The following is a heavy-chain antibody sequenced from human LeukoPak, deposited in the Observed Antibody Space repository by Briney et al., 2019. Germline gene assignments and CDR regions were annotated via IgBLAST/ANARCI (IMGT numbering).Heavy chain of an antibody. CDR3: ARGPGGYSYGYYFGY. V-gene: IGHV4-59*01. CDR1: GGSISSYH. D-gene: IGHD5-18*01. Sequence: PSETLSLTCAVSGGSISSYHWSWIRQPPGKGLEWIGFFYYSGSTNYNPSLKSRVTISVDTSKNHFSLKLSSVTAADTAVYYCARGPGGYSYGYYFGYWGQGTLVTVSS. J-gene: IGHJ4*02. CDR2: FYYSGST.